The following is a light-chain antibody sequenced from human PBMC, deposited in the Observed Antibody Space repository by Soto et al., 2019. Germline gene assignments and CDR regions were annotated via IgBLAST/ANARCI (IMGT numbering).Light chain of an antibody. CDR3: QQLNTLPVT. J-gene: IGKJ5*01. CDR1: QGISSY. V-gene: IGKV1-9*01. Sequence: DIQLTQSPSFLSASVGDRVTITCRASQGISSYLAWYQQTPGKAPKLLIYASSTLQSGVPSRFSGSGSGTEFTLTISSLQPEDFATYYCQQLNTLPVTFGQGTRLEIK. CDR2: ASS.